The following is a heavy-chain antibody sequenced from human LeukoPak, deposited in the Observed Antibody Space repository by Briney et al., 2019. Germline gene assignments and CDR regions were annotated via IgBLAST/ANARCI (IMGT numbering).Heavy chain of an antibody. CDR2: IREKVNSYTT. J-gene: IGHJ4*02. D-gene: IGHD3-3*01. Sequence: GGSLRLSCAASGFTFSAHYMDWVRQAPGKGLEWVGRIREKVNSYTTVYAASVKGRFTISRDDSTNSVFPQMNSLKTEDTAAYYCAKAFCSEKQCTLDSWGQGTLVSVSS. CDR1: GFTFSAHY. V-gene: IGHV3-72*01. CDR3: AKAFCSEKQCTLDS.